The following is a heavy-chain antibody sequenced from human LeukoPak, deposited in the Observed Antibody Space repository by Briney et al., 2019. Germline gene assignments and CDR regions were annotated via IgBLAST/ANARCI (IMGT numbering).Heavy chain of an antibody. Sequence: SETLSLTCTVPGGSISSGSYYWSWIRQPAGKGLEWIGRIYTSGSTNYNPSLKSRVTISVDTSKNQFSLKLSSVTAADTAVYYCARGPLRYYFDYWGQGTLVTVSS. V-gene: IGHV4-61*02. J-gene: IGHJ4*02. CDR1: GGSISSGSYY. CDR3: ARGPLRYYFDY. CDR2: IYTSGST.